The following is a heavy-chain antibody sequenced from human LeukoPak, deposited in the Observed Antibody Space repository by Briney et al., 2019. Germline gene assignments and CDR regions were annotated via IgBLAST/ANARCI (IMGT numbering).Heavy chain of an antibody. Sequence: GGSLRLSCAASGFTFSSYAMSWVRQAPGKGLEWVSAISGSGGSTYYADSVKGRFTISRDNSKNTLYLQMNSLRAEDTAVYYCAKRAGDALYYYYYYGMDVWGQGTTVTVCS. J-gene: IGHJ6*02. CDR3: AKRAGDALYYYYYYGMDV. V-gene: IGHV3-23*01. D-gene: IGHD3-10*01. CDR2: ISGSGGST. CDR1: GFTFSSYA.